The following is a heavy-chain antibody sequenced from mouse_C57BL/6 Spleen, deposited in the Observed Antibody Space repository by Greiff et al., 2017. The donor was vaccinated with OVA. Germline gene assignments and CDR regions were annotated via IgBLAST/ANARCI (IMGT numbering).Heavy chain of an antibody. V-gene: IGHV1-55*01. CDR3: ARSLDYGGAMDY. Sequence: QVQLQQPGAELVKPGASVKMSCKASGYTFTSYWINWVKQRPGQGLEWIGDIYPGSGSTNYNEKFKSKATLTVHTSSSTAYMQLSSLTSEDAAVYYCARSLDYGGAMDYWGQGTSVTVSS. D-gene: IGHD1-1*01. CDR2: IYPGSGST. J-gene: IGHJ4*01. CDR1: GYTFTSYW.